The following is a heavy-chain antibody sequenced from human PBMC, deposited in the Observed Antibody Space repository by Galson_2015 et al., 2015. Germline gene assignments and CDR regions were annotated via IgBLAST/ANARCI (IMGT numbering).Heavy chain of an antibody. V-gene: IGHV3-23*01. Sequence: SLRLSCAASGFTFDDYAMHWVRQAPGKGLEWVSGISGSGSSTYYANSVKGRFTISRDNSKNTLYLQMNSLRAEDTAVYYCARVWTGTYYYDSSGQTAHKTNDYWGQGTLVTVSS. D-gene: IGHD3-22*01. CDR3: ARVWTGTYYYDSSGQTAHKTNDY. CDR1: GFTFDDYA. J-gene: IGHJ4*02. CDR2: ISGSGSST.